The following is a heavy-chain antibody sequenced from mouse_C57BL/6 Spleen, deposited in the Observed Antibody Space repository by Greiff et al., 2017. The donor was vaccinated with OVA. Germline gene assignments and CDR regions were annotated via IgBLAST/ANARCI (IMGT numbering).Heavy chain of an antibody. CDR2: IYPGDGDT. J-gene: IGHJ3*01. V-gene: IGHV1-82*01. Sequence: QVQLKESGPELVKPGASVKISCKASGYAFSSSWMTWVKQRPGKGLEWIGRIYPGDGDTTYNGKFKGKATLTADKSSSTAYMQLSSLTSEDSAVDFCARRAYDYDEVFAYWGQGTLVTVSA. D-gene: IGHD2-4*01. CDR3: ARRAYDYDEVFAY. CDR1: GYAFSSSW.